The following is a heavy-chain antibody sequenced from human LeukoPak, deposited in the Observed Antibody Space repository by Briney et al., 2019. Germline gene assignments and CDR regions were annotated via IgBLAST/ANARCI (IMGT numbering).Heavy chain of an antibody. D-gene: IGHD6-19*01. J-gene: IGHJ4*02. V-gene: IGHV4-59*01. CDR2: IFYSGST. Sequence: PSETLSLTCTVSGGSISSYYWSWIRQPPGKGLEWIGYIFYSGSTSYNPSLKSRVTISVDTSKNQFSLKLNSVTAADTAVYYCARVDSSGITDYWGQGTLVTVSS. CDR1: GGSISSYY. CDR3: ARVDSSGITDY.